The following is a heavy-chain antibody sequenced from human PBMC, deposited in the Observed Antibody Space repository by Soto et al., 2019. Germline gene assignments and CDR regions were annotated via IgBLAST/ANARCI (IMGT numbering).Heavy chain of an antibody. D-gene: IGHD2-8*01. CDR3: ARSHLHCTNGVCYSDYYYYYGMDV. V-gene: IGHV1-8*01. CDR1: GYTFTSYD. J-gene: IGHJ6*02. Sequence: GASVKVSCKASGYTFTSYDINWVRQATGQGLEWMGWMNPNSGNTGYAQKFQGRVTMTRNTSISTAYMELSSLKASDTAMYYCARSHLHCTNGVCYSDYYYYYGMDVWGQGTTVTV. CDR2: MNPNSGNT.